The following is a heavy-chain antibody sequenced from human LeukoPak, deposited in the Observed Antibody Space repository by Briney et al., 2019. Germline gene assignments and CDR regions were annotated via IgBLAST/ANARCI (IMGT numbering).Heavy chain of an antibody. CDR1: GFTFSSYG. Sequence: GGSLRLSCAASGFTFSSYGMHWVRQAPGKGLEWVAVISYDGSNKYYADSVKGRFTIFRDNSKNTLYLQMNSLRAEDTAVYYCAKQLYDFWSGYSFYYYYGMDVWGQGTTVTVSS. CDR2: ISYDGSNK. J-gene: IGHJ6*02. V-gene: IGHV3-30*18. D-gene: IGHD3-3*01. CDR3: AKQLYDFWSGYSFYYYYGMDV.